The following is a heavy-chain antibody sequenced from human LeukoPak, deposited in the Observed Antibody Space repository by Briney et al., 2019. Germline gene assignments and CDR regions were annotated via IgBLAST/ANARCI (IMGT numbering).Heavy chain of an antibody. CDR2: ISGSGGSR. J-gene: IGHJ4*02. D-gene: IGHD1-26*01. CDR3: AKLREWELPDLFDY. CDR1: GFTFSSYA. Sequence: GGSLRLSCAASGFTFSSYAMSWVRQAPGKGLEWVSGISGSGGSRFYTDSVKGRFTISRDNSKNTLYLQMNSLRAEDTAVYYCAKLREWELPDLFDYWGQGTLVTVSS. V-gene: IGHV3-23*01.